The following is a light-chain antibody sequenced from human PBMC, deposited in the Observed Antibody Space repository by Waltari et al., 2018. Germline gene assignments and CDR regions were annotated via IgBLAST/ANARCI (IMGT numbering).Light chain of an antibody. V-gene: IGKV1-9*01. CDR1: QSISNY. J-gene: IGKJ4*01. CDR3: QQLYTFPRS. Sequence: DFQLTQSPSFLSASVGDSVTITCRASQSISNYLAWYQQRPGGAPKLQIYDASTLEGGVPSRFSGSGSGTEFTLTISSLQPEDFASYYCQQLYTFPRSFGGGTRLQIK. CDR2: DAS.